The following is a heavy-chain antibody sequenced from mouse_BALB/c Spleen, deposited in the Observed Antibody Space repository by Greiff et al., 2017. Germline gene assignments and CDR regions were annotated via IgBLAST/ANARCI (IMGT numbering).Heavy chain of an antibody. CDR1: GYTFTSYW. CDR3: ARGGDGYPWFAY. D-gene: IGHD2-3*01. Sequence: VQLQQSGAELARPGASVKLSCKASGYTFTSYWMQWVKQRPGQGLEWIGAIYPGDGDTRYTQKFKGKATLTADKSSSTAYMQLSSLASEDSAVYYCARGGDGYPWFAYWGQGTLVTVSA. J-gene: IGHJ3*01. V-gene: IGHV1-87*01. CDR2: IYPGDGDT.